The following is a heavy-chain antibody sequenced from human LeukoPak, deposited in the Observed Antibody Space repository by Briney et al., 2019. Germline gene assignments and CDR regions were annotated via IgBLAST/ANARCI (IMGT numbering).Heavy chain of an antibody. J-gene: IGHJ4*02. CDR2: IYHSGST. Sequence: SQTLSLTCAVSGGSISSGGYSWSWIRQPPGKGLEWIGYIYHSGSTYYNPSLKSRVTISVDRSKNQFSLKLSSVTAADTAVYYCARVGGSGSLFDYWGQGTLVTVSS. D-gene: IGHD3-10*01. CDR3: ARVGGSGSLFDY. V-gene: IGHV4-30-2*01. CDR1: GGSISSGGYS.